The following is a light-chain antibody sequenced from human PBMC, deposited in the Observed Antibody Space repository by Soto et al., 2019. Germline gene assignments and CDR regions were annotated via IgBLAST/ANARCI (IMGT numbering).Light chain of an antibody. CDR3: SSYAGSNSYV. Sequence: QSVLTQPPSASGSPGQSVTISCTGTSSDVGGYNYVSWYQQHLGKAPKLMIYEVSKRPSGVPDRFSGSKSGNTASLTVSGLQAEDEADYYCSSYAGSNSYVFGTGTKVT. CDR1: SSDVGGYNY. J-gene: IGLJ1*01. V-gene: IGLV2-8*01. CDR2: EVS.